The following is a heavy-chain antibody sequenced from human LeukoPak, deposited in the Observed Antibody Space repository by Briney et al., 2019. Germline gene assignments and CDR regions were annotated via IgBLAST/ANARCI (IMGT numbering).Heavy chain of an antibody. V-gene: IGHV3-11*04. CDR3: ARDLVAGISDDDY. J-gene: IGHJ4*02. Sequence: WGSLRLSCAASGFTFSDYYMSWIRQAPGKGLEWVSYISSSGSTIYYADSVKGRFTISRDNAKNSLYLQMNSLRAEDTAVYYCARDLVAGISDDDYWGQGTLVTVSS. CDR2: ISSSGSTI. CDR1: GFTFSDYY. D-gene: IGHD6-19*01.